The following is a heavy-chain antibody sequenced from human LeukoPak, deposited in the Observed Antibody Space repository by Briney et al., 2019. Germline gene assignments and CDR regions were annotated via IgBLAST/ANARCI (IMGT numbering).Heavy chain of an antibody. CDR2: VYYSGNT. CDR3: ARRNDFGI. CDR1: GGSMSADH. J-gene: IGHJ3*02. V-gene: IGHV4-59*08. Sequence: SETLSLTCTVSGGSMSADHWNWIRPPPGKGLEWIGYVYYSGNTNYNPSLKSRVTISIDTSKNQFSLKLSSVTAADTAVYYCARRNDFGIWGQGTMVTVSS.